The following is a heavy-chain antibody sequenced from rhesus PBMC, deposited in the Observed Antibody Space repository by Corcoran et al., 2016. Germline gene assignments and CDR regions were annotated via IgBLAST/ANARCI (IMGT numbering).Heavy chain of an antibody. CDR1: GGPISGGYYS. CDR3: AIDLTGVTN. V-gene: IGHV4S12*01. D-gene: IGHD3-22*01. CDR2: IYSSIVIT. J-gene: IGHJ4*01. Sequence: QVKLQESGPGLVKPLETLSPTCAVPGGPISGGYYSWVRIRQPPGQGLEWVGGIYSSIVITYYNPSLKSRVTISKDTSKNQFSLKLSSVTAAGTAVYYCAIDLTGVTNWGQGVLVTVSS.